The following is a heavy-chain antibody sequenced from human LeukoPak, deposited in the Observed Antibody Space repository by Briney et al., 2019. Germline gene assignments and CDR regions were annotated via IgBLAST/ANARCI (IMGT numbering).Heavy chain of an antibody. CDR3: ARDRGLDYCSSTSCYTNGATFDP. Sequence: SETLSLTCTVSGGSISSGDYYWSWIRQPPGKGLECIGYIYYSGSTYYNPSLKSRVTISVDTSKNQFSLKLCSVTAADTAVYYCARDRGLDYCSSTSCYTNGATFDPWGQGTLVTVSS. D-gene: IGHD2-2*02. CDR1: GGSISSGDYY. J-gene: IGHJ5*02. V-gene: IGHV4-30-4*01. CDR2: IYYSGST.